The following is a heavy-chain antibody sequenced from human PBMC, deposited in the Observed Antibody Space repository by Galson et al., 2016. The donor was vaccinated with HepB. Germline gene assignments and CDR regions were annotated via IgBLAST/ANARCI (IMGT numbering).Heavy chain of an antibody. V-gene: IGHV1-69*06. CDR2: IIPIFGTA. CDR3: ARGGRVRGVLYYYYGMDV. J-gene: IGHJ6*02. D-gene: IGHD3-10*01. Sequence: SVKVSCKAFGGTFSSYVISWVRQAPGQGLEWMGGIIPIFGTAEYAQKFQGRATITADKSTSTAYMELSSLRSEDTAVYYCARGGRVRGVLYYYYGMDVWGQGTTVTVTS. CDR1: GGTFSSYV.